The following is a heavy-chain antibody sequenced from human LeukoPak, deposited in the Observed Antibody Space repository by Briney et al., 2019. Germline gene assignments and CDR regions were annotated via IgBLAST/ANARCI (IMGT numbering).Heavy chain of an antibody. Sequence: SETLSPTCGVSGGSFSGYLWNWVRQSPGKGLEWIGEINHSGTTNYNPSLKSRVTISLDRSRNQFSLNLTSVTAADTAVFYCARGVKQLARFYFYMDVWGKGTTVTVSS. V-gene: IGHV4-34*01. D-gene: IGHD3-22*01. J-gene: IGHJ6*03. CDR2: INHSGTT. CDR1: GGSFSGYL. CDR3: ARGVKQLARFYFYMDV.